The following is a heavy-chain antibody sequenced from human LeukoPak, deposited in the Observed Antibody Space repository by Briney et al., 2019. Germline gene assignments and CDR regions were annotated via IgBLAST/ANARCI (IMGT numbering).Heavy chain of an antibody. CDR1: GFTFDDYG. CDR3: ARGGYYDNSGASDY. D-gene: IGHD3-22*01. Sequence: GGSLRLSCAASGFTFDDYGMSWVRQAPGKGLEWVSGINWNGDSTGYADSVKGRFTLSRDNAKNSLYLQMNSLRADDTALYYCARGGYYDNSGASDYWGQGTLVSVSS. V-gene: IGHV3-20*04. J-gene: IGHJ4*02. CDR2: INWNGDST.